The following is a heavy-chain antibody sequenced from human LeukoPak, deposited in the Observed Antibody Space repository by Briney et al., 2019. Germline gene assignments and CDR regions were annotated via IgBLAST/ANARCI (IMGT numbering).Heavy chain of an antibody. CDR3: ASAHATMVGVVIHPRHFDY. CDR1: GGTVSTDA. J-gene: IGHJ4*02. Sequence: ASVKVSCKASGGTVSTDAISWVRQAPGQGLEWTGGIIPIFGTANYAQGRVTITADESTSAAYMELSGLRSEDTAVYYCASAHATMVGVVIHPRHFDYWGQGTLVTVSS. CDR2: IIPIFGTA. D-gene: IGHD3-3*01. V-gene: IGHV1-69*01.